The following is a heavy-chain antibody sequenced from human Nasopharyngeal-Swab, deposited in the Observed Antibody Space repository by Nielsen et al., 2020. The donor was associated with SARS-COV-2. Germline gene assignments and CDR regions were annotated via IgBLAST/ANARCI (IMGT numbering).Heavy chain of an antibody. D-gene: IGHD4-17*01. J-gene: IGHJ4*02. CDR1: GASISNRTYY. CDR3: VRDESGDYLGLPFDS. Sequence: SETLSLTCSVSGASISNRTYYWGWIRQSPEKGLQWIGTVFYTGTYYNPSLQRRVTISVDTSKNQFSLKLTSVTAADTAVYYCVRDESGDYLGLPFDSWGPGTLVTVSS. V-gene: IGHV4-39*07. CDR2: VFYTGT.